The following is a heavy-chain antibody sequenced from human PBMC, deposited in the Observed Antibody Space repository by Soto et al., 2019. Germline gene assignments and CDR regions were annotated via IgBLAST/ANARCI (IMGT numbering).Heavy chain of an antibody. CDR1: GGSISSSSYY. V-gene: IGHV4-39*01. Sequence: QLQLQESGPGLVKPSETLSLTCTVSGGSISSSSYYWGWIRQPPGKGLEWIGSIYYSGSTYYNPSLKSRVTISVDTSKNQFSLKLSSVTAADTAVYYCARLITMVRGVASLPDYWGQGTLVTVSS. J-gene: IGHJ4*02. D-gene: IGHD3-10*01. CDR3: ARLITMVRGVASLPDY. CDR2: IYYSGST.